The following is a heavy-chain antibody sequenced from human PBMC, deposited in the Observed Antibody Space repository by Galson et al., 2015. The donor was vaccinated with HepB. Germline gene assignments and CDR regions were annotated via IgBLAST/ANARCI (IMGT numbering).Heavy chain of an antibody. CDR2: IDWDDDK. D-gene: IGHD4-17*01. V-gene: IGHV2-70*11. CDR3: ARILSGGVHDYGDYQTFDY. J-gene: IGHJ4*02. Sequence: PALVKPTQTLTLTCTFSGFSLSTSGMCVSWIRQPPGKALEWLARIDWDDDKYYSTSLKTRLTISKDTSKNQVVLTMTNMDPVDTATYYCARILSGGVHDYGDYQTFDYWGQGTLVTVSS. CDR1: GFSLSTSGMC.